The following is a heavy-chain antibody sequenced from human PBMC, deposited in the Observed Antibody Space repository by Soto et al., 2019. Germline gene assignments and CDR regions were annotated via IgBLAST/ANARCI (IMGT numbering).Heavy chain of an antibody. CDR2: IGGSGTST. V-gene: IGHV3-23*01. Sequence: EVQLLESGGGLVQPGGSLRLSCAASGFTFSIYAMSWVRQAPGKGLEWVSTIGGSGTSTFYADSVKGRITISRDNSKNTLFLQMSSLRADDTAVYYCAKDRWMTGAGHEDDWGQGTLVTVSS. CDR1: GFTFSIYA. J-gene: IGHJ4*02. D-gene: IGHD6-13*01. CDR3: AKDRWMTGAGHEDD.